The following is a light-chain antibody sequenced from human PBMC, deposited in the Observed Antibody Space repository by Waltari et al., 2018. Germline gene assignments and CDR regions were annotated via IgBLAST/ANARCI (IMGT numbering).Light chain of an antibody. CDR1: ESVSRA. Sequence: EIVLTQSPGTLALSVGERATVPGRARESVSRALAWYQQKPGQAPRLLIYGAPTRATGIPDRFSGSGSGTDFSLTISRLEPDDFAVYYCQHYLRLPVTFGQGTTVEI. J-gene: IGKJ1*01. CDR2: GAP. CDR3: QHYLRLPVT. V-gene: IGKV3-20*01.